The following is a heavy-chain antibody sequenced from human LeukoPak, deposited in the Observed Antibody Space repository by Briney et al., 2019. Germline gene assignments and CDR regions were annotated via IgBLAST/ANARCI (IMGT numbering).Heavy chain of an antibody. J-gene: IGHJ6*02. CDR3: ARDRFIYCSSNSCKVMDV. CDR1: GYSFTSYG. D-gene: IGHD2-2*01. Sequence: ASVKVSCKASGYSFTSYGISWVRQAPGQGLEWMGWIGTYNGNRNYAQKFQGRVTMTTDTSTSTAYMELRSLRSDDTAVYYCARDRFIYCSSNSCKVMDVWGQGTTVTVSS. CDR2: IGTYNGNR. V-gene: IGHV1-18*01.